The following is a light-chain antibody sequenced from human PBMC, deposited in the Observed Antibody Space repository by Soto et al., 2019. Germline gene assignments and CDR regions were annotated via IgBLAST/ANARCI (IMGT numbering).Light chain of an antibody. V-gene: IGLV1-47*01. CDR1: SSNIGYSY. J-gene: IGLJ2*01. CDR2: RNN. Sequence: QAVVTQPPSASGTPGQRVTISCSGGSSNIGYSYVYWYQQVPGTAPKLLIQRNNQRPSGVPDRFSGSKSGTSASLAISGLRSEDEAAYFCAAWDDSLRGVIFGGGTKVTVL. CDR3: AAWDDSLRGVI.